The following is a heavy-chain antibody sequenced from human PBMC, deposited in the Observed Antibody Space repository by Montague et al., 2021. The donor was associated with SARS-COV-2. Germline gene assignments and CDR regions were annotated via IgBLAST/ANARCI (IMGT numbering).Heavy chain of an antibody. Sequence: SETLSLTCTVSGGSISSTTYRWGWLRQPPGKGLEWIGFISYSGTTFYNPSLKSRISMSVDTPKSQFSLNLTSVTAAVTAVYYCARHYGSSLDSWGQGILVAVSS. CDR3: ARHYGSSLDS. CDR2: ISYSGTT. CDR1: GGSISSTTYR. V-gene: IGHV4-39*01. D-gene: IGHD4-17*01. J-gene: IGHJ4*02.